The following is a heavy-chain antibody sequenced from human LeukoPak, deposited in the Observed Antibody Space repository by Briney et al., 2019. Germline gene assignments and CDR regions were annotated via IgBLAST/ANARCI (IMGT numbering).Heavy chain of an antibody. D-gene: IGHD3-22*01. Sequence: GGSLRLSCAASGFTFSSYGMHWVRQAPGKGLEWVAFIRYDGSNKYYADSVKGRFTISRDNSKNTLYLQMNSLRAEDTAVYYCARPYYYDSSGYFAFQHWGQGTLVTVSS. V-gene: IGHV3-30*02. CDR2: IRYDGSNK. J-gene: IGHJ1*01. CDR3: ARPYYYDSSGYFAFQH. CDR1: GFTFSSYG.